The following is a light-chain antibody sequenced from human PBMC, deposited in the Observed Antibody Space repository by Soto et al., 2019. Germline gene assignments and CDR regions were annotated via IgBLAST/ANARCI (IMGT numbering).Light chain of an antibody. Sequence: DIVLTQSPATMALSPWERATLSCRASQSVSSYLAWYQQKPGQAPRLLIYDASNRATGIPARFSGSGSGTDFTLTISSLEPEDFAVYYCQQRSNWPPITVGHGKRLAIK. J-gene: IGKJ5*01. CDR1: QSVSSY. CDR2: DAS. V-gene: IGKV3-11*01. CDR3: QQRSNWPPIT.